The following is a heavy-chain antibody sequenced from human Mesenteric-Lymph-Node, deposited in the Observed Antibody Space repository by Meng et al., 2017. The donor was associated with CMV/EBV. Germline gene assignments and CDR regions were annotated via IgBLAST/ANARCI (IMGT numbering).Heavy chain of an antibody. CDR1: GNFSSYA. D-gene: IGHD3-22*01. CDR3: ARYYYDSSGYYYYFDY. J-gene: IGHJ4*02. V-gene: IGHV1-69*04. Sequence: GNFSSYAISWVRQAPGQGLEWMGRIIPILGIANYAQKFQGRVTITADKSTSTAYMELSSLRSEDTAVYYCARYYYDSSGYYYYFDYWGQGTLVTVSS. CDR2: IIPILGIA.